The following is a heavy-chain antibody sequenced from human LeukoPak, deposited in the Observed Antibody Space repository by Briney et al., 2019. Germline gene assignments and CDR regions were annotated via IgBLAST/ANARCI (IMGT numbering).Heavy chain of an antibody. CDR3: ARASSSGYWGASYYFDY. CDR2: MNPNSGNT. Sequence: ASVKVSCKASGYTFTSYDINWVRQATGQGLEWMGWMNPNSGNTGYAQKFQGRVTMTRNTSISTAYMELSSLRSEDTAVYYCARASSSGYWGASYYFDYWGQGTLVTVSS. CDR1: GYTFTSYD. V-gene: IGHV1-8*01. J-gene: IGHJ4*02. D-gene: IGHD3-22*01.